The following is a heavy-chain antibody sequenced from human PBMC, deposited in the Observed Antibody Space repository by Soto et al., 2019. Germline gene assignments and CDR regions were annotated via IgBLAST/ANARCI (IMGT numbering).Heavy chain of an antibody. Sequence: SETLSLTCTVSGGSISSSSYYWGWIRQPPGKGLEWIGSIYYSGSTYYNPSLKSRVTISVDTSKNQFPLKLSSVTAADTAVYYCARHDSSGHDAFDIWGQGTMVTVSS. J-gene: IGHJ3*02. CDR3: ARHDSSGHDAFDI. CDR2: IYYSGST. V-gene: IGHV4-39*01. D-gene: IGHD3-22*01. CDR1: GGSISSSSYY.